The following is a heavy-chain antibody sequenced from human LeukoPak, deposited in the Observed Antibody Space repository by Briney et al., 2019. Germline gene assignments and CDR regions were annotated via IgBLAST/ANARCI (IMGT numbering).Heavy chain of an antibody. D-gene: IGHD3-3*01. CDR1: GFTFSSYA. Sequence: GGSLRLSCAASGFTFSSYAMHWVRQAPGKGLEYVSAISSNRGSTYYANSVKGRFTISRDNSKNTLYLQMGSLRAEDMAVYYCARGPFAYDFWSGYYEPPYYWGQGTLVTVSS. V-gene: IGHV3-64*01. J-gene: IGHJ4*02. CDR3: ARGPFAYDFWSGYYEPPYY. CDR2: ISSNRGST.